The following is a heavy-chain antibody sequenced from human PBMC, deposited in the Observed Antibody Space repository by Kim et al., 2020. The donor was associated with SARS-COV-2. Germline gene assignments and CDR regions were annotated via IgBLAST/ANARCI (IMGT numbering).Heavy chain of an antibody. CDR2: INPSGGST. J-gene: IGHJ4*02. D-gene: IGHD5-12*01. V-gene: IGHV1-46*01. CDR3: ARDLTGPYSGYDESGADFDY. Sequence: ASVKVSCKASGYTFTSYYMHWVRQAPGQGLEWMGIINPSGGSTSYAQKFQGRVTMTRDTSTSTVYMELSSLRSEDTAVYYCARDLTGPYSGYDESGADFDYWGQGTLVTVSS. CDR1: GYTFTSYY.